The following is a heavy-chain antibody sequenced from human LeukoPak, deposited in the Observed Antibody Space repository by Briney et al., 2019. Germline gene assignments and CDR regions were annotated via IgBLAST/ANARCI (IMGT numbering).Heavy chain of an antibody. CDR3: ARVGYYDSSGYYYGYYYYMDV. D-gene: IGHD3-22*01. CDR2: INSDGSST. J-gene: IGHJ6*03. V-gene: IGHV3-74*01. Sequence: GGSLRLSCAASGFTFSSYWMHWVRQAPGKGLVWVSRINSDGSSTSYADSVKGRFTISRDNAKNTLYLQMNSLRAEDTAVYYCARVGYYDSSGYYYGYYYYMDVWGKGTTVTVSS. CDR1: GFTFSSYW.